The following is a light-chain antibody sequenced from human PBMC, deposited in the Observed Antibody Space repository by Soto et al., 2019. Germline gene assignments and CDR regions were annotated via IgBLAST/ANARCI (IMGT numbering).Light chain of an antibody. J-gene: IGKJ1*01. CDR1: QSIASW. V-gene: IGKV1-5*01. CDR2: DAS. CDR3: QQYNTYV. Sequence: DIQMTQSPATLSASVGDRVTITCRASQSIASWLAWYQQKPGKAPELLIYDASSLKSGVPSRFSGSGSGTEFTITISDLQPGDFATYFCQQYNTYVFGQGTKVDIK.